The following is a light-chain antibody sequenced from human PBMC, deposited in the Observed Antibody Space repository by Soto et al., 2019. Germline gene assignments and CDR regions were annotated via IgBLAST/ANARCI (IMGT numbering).Light chain of an antibody. CDR3: QQYDSYPIT. V-gene: IGKV1D-16*01. CDR2: GTS. J-gene: IGKJ5*01. Sequence: DIQMTQSPSSLSASVGDRVTITCRASQGIRNLLVWYQQKPEKAPKSLIYGTSNLESGVPSRFSGSGSGTDYTLAISGLQPEDFATYYCQQYDSYPITFGQGTRLEIK. CDR1: QGIRNL.